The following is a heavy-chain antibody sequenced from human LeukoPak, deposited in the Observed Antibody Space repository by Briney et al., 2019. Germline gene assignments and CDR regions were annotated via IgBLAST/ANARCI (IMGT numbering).Heavy chain of an antibody. Sequence: PSETLSLTCTVSGGSISSYYWSWIRQPPGKGLEWIGYIYYSGSTNYNPSLKSRVTISVDTSKNQFPLKLSSVTAADTAVYYCAARFLEREYYYYMDVWGKGTTVTVSS. V-gene: IGHV4-59*01. D-gene: IGHD3-3*01. CDR1: GGSISSYY. J-gene: IGHJ6*03. CDR3: AARFLEREYYYYMDV. CDR2: IYYSGST.